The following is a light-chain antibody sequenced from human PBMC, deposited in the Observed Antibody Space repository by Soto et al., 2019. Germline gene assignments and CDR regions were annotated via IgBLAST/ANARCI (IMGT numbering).Light chain of an antibody. CDR1: NIGSKS. CDR3: QVWDSGPDHVV. V-gene: IGLV3-21*02. J-gene: IGLJ2*01. CDR2: DDS. Sequence: SYELTQPPSMSVAPGQTATITCGGSNIGSKSVQWYQQKSGQAPVLVVYDDSDRPSGIPERFSGSNSGNTATLTISRVEADDEADYSCQVWDSGPDHVVFGGGTKVTVL.